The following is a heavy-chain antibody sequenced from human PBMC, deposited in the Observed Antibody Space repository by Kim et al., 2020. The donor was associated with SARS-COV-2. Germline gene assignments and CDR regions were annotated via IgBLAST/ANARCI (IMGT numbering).Heavy chain of an antibody. CDR1: GGTFSSYA. V-gene: IGHV1-69*13. Sequence: SVKVSCKASGGTFSSYAISWVRQAPGQGLEWMGGIIPIFGTANYAQKFQGRVTSTADESTSTAYMELSSLRSEDTAVYYCARVNRVLRFLEWSENYYYYYGMDVWGQGITVTVSS. CDR3: ARVNRVLRFLEWSENYYYYYGMDV. J-gene: IGHJ6*02. CDR2: IIPIFGTA. D-gene: IGHD3-3*01.